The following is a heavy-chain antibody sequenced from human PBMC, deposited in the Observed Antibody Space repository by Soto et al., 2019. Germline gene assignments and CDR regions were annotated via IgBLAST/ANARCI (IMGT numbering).Heavy chain of an antibody. CDR2: INGYTGDT. D-gene: IGHD2-21*02. CDR1: GSTFTSYG. V-gene: IGHV1-18*04. J-gene: IGHJ4*01. Sequence: ASVKVSCKASGSTFTSYGIGWVRQAPGQGLEWMGWINGYTGDTNYAQKLQGRVTVTTDTSTSTAYMELRSLTSDDTAIYYCARDKDRVSARLVPHFDYWGQGTLVTVSS. CDR3: ARDKDRVSARLVPHFDY.